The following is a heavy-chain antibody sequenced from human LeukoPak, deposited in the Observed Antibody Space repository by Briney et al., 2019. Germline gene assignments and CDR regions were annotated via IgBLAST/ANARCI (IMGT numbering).Heavy chain of an antibody. D-gene: IGHD6-19*01. CDR2: IYYSGST. V-gene: IGHV4-61*05. CDR1: GASVSGSPYY. Sequence: SETLSLTCTVSGASVSGSPYYWGWIRQPPGKGLEWIGYIYYSGSTNYKPSLKSRVTISVDTSKNQFSLKLSSVTAADTAVYYCARQNVREGSSGWYFRAWRGDFDYWGQGTLVTVSS. CDR3: ARQNVREGSSGWYFRAWRGDFDY. J-gene: IGHJ4*02.